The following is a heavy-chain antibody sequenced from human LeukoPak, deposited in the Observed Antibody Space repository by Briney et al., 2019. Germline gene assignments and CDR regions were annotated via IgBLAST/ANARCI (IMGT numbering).Heavy chain of an antibody. CDR3: AKDNSMVRGVSLSPFDY. V-gene: IGHV3-23*01. J-gene: IGHJ4*02. D-gene: IGHD3-10*01. CDR2: ISGSGGST. CDR1: GFTFSSYA. Sequence: PGGSLRLSCAASGFTFSSYAMSWVRQAPGKGLEWVSAISGSGGSTYYADSVKGRFTISRDNSKNTLYVQMNSLRAGDTAVYYCAKDNSMVRGVSLSPFDYWGQGTLVTVSS.